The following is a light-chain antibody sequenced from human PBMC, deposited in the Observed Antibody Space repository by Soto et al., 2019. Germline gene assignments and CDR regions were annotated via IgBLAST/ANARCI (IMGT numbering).Light chain of an antibody. J-gene: IGLJ3*02. Sequence: QSALTQPPSASGYPGQSVTISCTGTSSDVGGSNYVSWYQQHPGKAPKLMIYEVSKRPSGVPDRFSASKSGNTASLTVSGLQAVDEADYYCSSYAGSNNLLFGGGTQLTVL. CDR1: SSDVGGSNY. V-gene: IGLV2-8*01. CDR3: SSYAGSNNLL. CDR2: EVS.